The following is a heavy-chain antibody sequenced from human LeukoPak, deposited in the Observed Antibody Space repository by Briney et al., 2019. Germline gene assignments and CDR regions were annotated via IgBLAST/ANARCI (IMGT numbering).Heavy chain of an antibody. J-gene: IGHJ4*02. CDR1: GGSFSGYY. D-gene: IGHD5-18*01. CDR3: ARGRYSYGRHFDY. Sequence: SETLSLTCAVYGGSFSGYYWSWIRQPPGKGLEWIGEINHSGSTNYNPSLKSRVTISVDTSKNQFSLKLSSVTAADTAVYYCARGRYSYGRHFDYWGQGTLVTVSS. CDR2: INHSGST. V-gene: IGHV4-34*01.